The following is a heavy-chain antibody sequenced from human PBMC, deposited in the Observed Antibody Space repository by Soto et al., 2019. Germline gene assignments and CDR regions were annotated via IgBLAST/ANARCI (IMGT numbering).Heavy chain of an antibody. D-gene: IGHD6-19*01. V-gene: IGHV3-53*01. J-gene: IGHJ4*02. CDR2: IYSGGST. CDR3: ASGRYSSGWAPFDY. Sequence: GESLRLSCAASGFTVSSNYMSWVRQAPGKGLEWVSVIYSGGSTYYADSVKGRFTISRDNSKNTLYLQMNSLRAEDTAVYYCASGRYSSGWAPFDYWGQGTLVTVYS. CDR1: GFTVSSNY.